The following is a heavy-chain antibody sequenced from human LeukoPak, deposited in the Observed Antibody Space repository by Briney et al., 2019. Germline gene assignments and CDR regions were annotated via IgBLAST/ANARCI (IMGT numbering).Heavy chain of an antibody. J-gene: IGHJ4*02. V-gene: IGHV3-48*02. Sequence: PRGSLRLSCAASGFTFSSYDMNWVRQAPGKGLEWVSYISTSSSTIYYADSVKGRFTISRDNAKMSLYLQMNSLRDDDTAVYFCARAFDYWGQGTLVTVSS. CDR3: ARAFDY. CDR2: ISTSSSTI. CDR1: GFTFSSYD.